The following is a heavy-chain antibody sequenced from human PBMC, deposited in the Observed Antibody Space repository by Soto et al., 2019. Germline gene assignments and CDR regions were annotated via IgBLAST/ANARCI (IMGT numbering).Heavy chain of an antibody. CDR3: ARMYSSSCDY. CDR1: GFTFSTYA. CDR2: ITGSGDRT. D-gene: IGHD6-13*01. Sequence: EVQLLESGGDLVQPGGSLRLSCAASGFTFSTYAMRWVRQAPGKGLEWVSSITGSGDRTYYADSVKGRFTISRPNSHITLYLQMNSLRAEDTAIYYCARMYSSSCDYWGQGTLVTVSS. V-gene: IGHV3-23*01. J-gene: IGHJ4*02.